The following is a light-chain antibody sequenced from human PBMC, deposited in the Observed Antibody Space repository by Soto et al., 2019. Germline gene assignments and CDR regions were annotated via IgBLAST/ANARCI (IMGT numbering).Light chain of an antibody. CDR1: ESVSRW. CDR3: QEYNAYSQA. CDR2: HAS. V-gene: IGKV1-5*03. Sequence: DIQMTQSPSTLSASVGDRVTITCRASESVSRWLAWYHQKTARTPKLLIYHASTLETGVPSRFSGCGSGTVFSLTMHSLQPDDFGAYYCQEYNAYSQAFGQGTKVEIK. J-gene: IGKJ1*01.